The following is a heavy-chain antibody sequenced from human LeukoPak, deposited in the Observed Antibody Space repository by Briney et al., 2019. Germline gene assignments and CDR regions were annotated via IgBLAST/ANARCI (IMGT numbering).Heavy chain of an antibody. V-gene: IGHV4-34*01. J-gene: IGHJ5*02. CDR3: ARGVIAAAGSEGWLDP. CDR1: GGSFSGYY. CDR2: INHSGST. D-gene: IGHD6-13*01. Sequence: SETLSLTCAVYGGSFSGYYWSWIRQPPGKGLEWIGEINHSGSTNYNPSLKSRVTISVDTSKNQFSLKLSSVTAADTAVYYCARGVIAAAGSEGWLDPWGQGTLVTVSS.